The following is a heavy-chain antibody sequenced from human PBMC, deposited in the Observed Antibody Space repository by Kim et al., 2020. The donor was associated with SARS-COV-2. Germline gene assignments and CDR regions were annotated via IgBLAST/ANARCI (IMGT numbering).Heavy chain of an antibody. CDR3: ARGGYQFEY. D-gene: IGHD2-2*01. Sequence: SSNTDYADSVKGRFTISRDNATNSLYLQMNSLRAEDTAVYYCARGGYQFEYWGQGTLVTVSS. J-gene: IGHJ4*02. CDR2: SSNT. V-gene: IGHV3-11*05.